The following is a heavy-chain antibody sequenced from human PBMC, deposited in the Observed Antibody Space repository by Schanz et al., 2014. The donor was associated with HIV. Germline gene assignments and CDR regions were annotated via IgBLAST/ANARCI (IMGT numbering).Heavy chain of an antibody. CDR1: GYTFIDYG. CDR3: ARDDSYGLFDY. V-gene: IGHV1-18*01. D-gene: IGHD5-18*01. Sequence: QVQLVQSGAEVKKPGASVTVSCKASGYTFIDYGFSWVRQAPGQGLEWMGWISGYRGNTNYAQKFQGRVTMTTDTSTSTAYMELRSLKSDDTAVYYCARDDSYGLFDYWGQGTLVIVSS. CDR2: ISGYRGNT. J-gene: IGHJ4*02.